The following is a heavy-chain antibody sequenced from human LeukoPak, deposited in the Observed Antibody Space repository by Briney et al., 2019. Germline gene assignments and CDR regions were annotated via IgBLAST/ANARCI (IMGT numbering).Heavy chain of an antibody. Sequence: ASVKVSCKVSGYTLTELSIHWVRQAPGKGLEWMGGVNPEDGETIYAQKFQGRVTMTEDTPTDTAYMELSSLRSEDTAVYYCATLTGYCTNGVCYDWFDYWGQGTLVTVSS. CDR2: VNPEDGET. CDR3: ATLTGYCTNGVCYDWFDY. J-gene: IGHJ4*02. D-gene: IGHD2-8*01. CDR1: GYTLTELS. V-gene: IGHV1-24*01.